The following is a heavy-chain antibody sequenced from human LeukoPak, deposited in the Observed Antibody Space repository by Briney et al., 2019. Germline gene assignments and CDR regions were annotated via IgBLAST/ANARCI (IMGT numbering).Heavy chain of an antibody. J-gene: IGHJ4*02. CDR3: ARDYYDSSGYYVKVFDY. Sequence: SQTLSLTCAISGDSVSSNSAAWNWIRQSPSRGLECLGRTYYRSKWYNDYAVSVKSRITINPDTSKNQFSLQLNSVTPEDTAVYYCARDYYDSSGYYVKVFDYWGQGTLVTVSS. D-gene: IGHD3-22*01. V-gene: IGHV6-1*01. CDR2: TYYRSKWYN. CDR1: GDSVSSNSAA.